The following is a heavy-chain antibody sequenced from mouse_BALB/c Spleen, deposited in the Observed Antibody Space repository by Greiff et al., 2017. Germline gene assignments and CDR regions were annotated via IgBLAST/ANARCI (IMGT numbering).Heavy chain of an antibody. J-gene: IGHJ3*01. Sequence: EVQLQESGGGLVQPGGSRKLSCAASGFTFSDYGMAWVRQAPGKGPEWVAFISNLAYSIYYADTVTGRFTISRENAKNTLYLEMSSLRSEDTAMYYCARLYGNYPAWFAYWGQGTLVTVSA. D-gene: IGHD2-1*01. V-gene: IGHV5-15*02. CDR2: ISNLAYSI. CDR3: ARLYGNYPAWFAY. CDR1: GFTFSDYG.